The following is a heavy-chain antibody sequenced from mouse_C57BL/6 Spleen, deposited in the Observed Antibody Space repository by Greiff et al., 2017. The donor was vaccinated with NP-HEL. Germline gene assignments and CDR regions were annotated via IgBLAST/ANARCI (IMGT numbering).Heavy chain of an antibody. Sequence: QVQLQQSGAELVRPGASVKLSCKASGYTFTDYYINWVKQRPGQGLEWIARIYPGSGNTYYNEKFKGKATLTAEKSSSTAYMQLSSLTSEDSAVYFCARWGYGSHYFDYWGQGTTLTVSS. CDR1: GYTFTDYY. V-gene: IGHV1-76*01. J-gene: IGHJ2*01. D-gene: IGHD1-1*01. CDR2: IYPGSGNT. CDR3: ARWGYGSHYFDY.